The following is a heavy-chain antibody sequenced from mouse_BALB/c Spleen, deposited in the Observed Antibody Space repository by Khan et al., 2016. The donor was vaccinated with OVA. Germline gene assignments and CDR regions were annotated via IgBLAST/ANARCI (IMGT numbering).Heavy chain of an antibody. V-gene: IGHV3-2*02. CDR1: GYSITGEYM. Sequence: EVQLQESGPGLVKPSQSLSLSCTVTGYSITGEYMRCWKRKLPENILGWGGIITYNGNARYNPSLKSRISITLDTSKNQFFLQLNSVTSEDTANYYCARKECDDYDPFPYWGQGTLVTVSA. D-gene: IGHD2-4*01. CDR3: ARKECDDYDPFPY. J-gene: IGHJ3*01. CDR2: ITYNGNA.